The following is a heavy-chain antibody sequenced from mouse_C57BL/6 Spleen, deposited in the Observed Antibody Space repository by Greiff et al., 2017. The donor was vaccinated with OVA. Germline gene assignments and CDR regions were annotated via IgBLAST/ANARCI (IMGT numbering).Heavy chain of an antibody. V-gene: IGHV1-15*01. Sequence: VQLQQSGAELVRPGASVTLSCKASGYTFTDYEMHWVKQTPVHGLEWIGAIDPETGGTAYNQKFKGKSILTADKSSSTAYMELRSLTSEDSAVYYFTRKGRDFEGVYWGQGTTLTVSS. CDR1: GYTFTDYE. CDR2: IDPETGGT. D-gene: IGHD3-3*01. CDR3: TRKGRDFEGVY. J-gene: IGHJ2*01.